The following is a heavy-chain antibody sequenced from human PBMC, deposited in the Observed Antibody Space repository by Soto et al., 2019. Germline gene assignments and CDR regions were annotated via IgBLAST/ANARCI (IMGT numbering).Heavy chain of an antibody. D-gene: IGHD4-17*01. J-gene: IGHJ5*02. CDR1: GFTFSTYA. V-gene: IGHV3-23*01. CDR2: IGGSSATT. CDR3: ANSVLYGDYISAGES. Sequence: EVQLLESGGGLVQPGGSLRLSCAASGFTFSTYAMTWVRQAPGKGLEWVSSIGGSSATTYYADSVKGRFTISRDNSKNTLSLQMNSLRAEDTAIYYCANSVLYGDYISAGESWGQGTLVTVYS.